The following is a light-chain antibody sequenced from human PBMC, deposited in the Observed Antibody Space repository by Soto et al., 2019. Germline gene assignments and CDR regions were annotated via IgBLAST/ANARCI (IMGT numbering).Light chain of an antibody. CDR1: QSISSY. CDR2: AAS. V-gene: IGKV1-39*01. J-gene: IGKJ1*01. Sequence: DIPMTQSPSSLSASVGDRVTITCRASQSISSYLHWYQQKPGKAPKLLIYAASSLQSGVPSRFSGSGSGTDFTLTISSLQPEDFATYYCQQYNSYWTFGQGTKVEIK. CDR3: QQYNSYWT.